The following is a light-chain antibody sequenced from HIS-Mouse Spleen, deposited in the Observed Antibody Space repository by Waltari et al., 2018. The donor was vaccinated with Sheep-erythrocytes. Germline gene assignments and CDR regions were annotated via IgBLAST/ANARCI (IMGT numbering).Light chain of an antibody. CDR2: EGS. Sequence: QSALTQPASVSGSPGQSITISCTGTSSDVGRYNLVSWYQQHPGKAPKLMIYEGSKRPSGVSNRFSGSKSGNTASLTISGLQAEDEADYYCCSYAGSSTFHVFGTGTKVTVL. J-gene: IGLJ1*01. CDR3: CSYAGSSTFHV. V-gene: IGLV2-23*01. CDR1: SSDVGRYNL.